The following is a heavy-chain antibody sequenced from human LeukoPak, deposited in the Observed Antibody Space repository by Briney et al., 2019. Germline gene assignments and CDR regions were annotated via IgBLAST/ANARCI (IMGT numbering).Heavy chain of an antibody. D-gene: IGHD6-13*01. CDR3: ASPGRQQLGYYGMDV. V-gene: IGHV5-51*01. J-gene: IGHJ6*02. CDR2: IYPGDSDT. Sequence: GESLKISSKGSGXSFTSYCIGWVRQMPGKGLEWRGIIYPGDSDTRYRPSFQGQVTISADKSISTAYLQWSSLKASDTAMYYCASPGRQQLGYYGMDVWGQGTTVTVSS. CDR1: GXSFTSYC.